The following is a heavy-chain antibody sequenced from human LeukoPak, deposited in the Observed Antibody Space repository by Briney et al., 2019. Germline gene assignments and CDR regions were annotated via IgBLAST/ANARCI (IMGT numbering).Heavy chain of an antibody. D-gene: IGHD1-26*01. CDR3: ARVMGPPDY. Sequence: GASVKVSCKASGYTFRNHDITWVRQAPGQGLEWMGWISAYNGNPNPAQNFQGRVTMTTDTSTSTAYMELRSLRSDDTAVYYCARVMGPPDYWGQGTLVTVSS. J-gene: IGHJ4*02. V-gene: IGHV1-18*01. CDR2: ISAYNGNP. CDR1: GYTFRNHD.